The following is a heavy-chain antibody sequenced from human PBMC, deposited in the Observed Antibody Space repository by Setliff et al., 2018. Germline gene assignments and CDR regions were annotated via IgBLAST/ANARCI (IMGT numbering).Heavy chain of an antibody. CDR3: ASGPLLGAAAGYYYYGKDV. CDR2: ININNFNT. CDR1: GYTFTNFG. D-gene: IGHD6-13*01. V-gene: IGHV1-18*01. J-gene: IGHJ6*02. Sequence: ASVKVSCKASGYTFTNFGITWVRQAPGQGLEWMGRININNFNTKYAQKLQDRVTMTTDTSTSTAYMDLRSLRSDDTAVYYCASGPLLGAAAGYYYYGKDVWGQGTTVTVSS.